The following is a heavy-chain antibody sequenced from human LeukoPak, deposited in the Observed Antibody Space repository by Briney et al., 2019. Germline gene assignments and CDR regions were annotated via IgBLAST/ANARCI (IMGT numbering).Heavy chain of an antibody. CDR2: IYHSGYA. Sequence: SETLSLTCAVSGYSINSGYSWGWIRQRPGKGLEWIGNIYHSGYAYYNPSLKSRVTISMDTSENQFSLKLSSVTAADTAVYYCARNSSLTTLKGGWFDPWGQGTLVTVSS. CDR1: GYSINSGYS. D-gene: IGHD4-11*01. V-gene: IGHV4-38-2*01. CDR3: ARNSSLTTLKGGWFDP. J-gene: IGHJ5*02.